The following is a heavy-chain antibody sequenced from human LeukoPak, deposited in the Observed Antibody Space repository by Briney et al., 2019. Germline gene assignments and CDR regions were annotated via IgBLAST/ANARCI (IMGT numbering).Heavy chain of an antibody. Sequence: ASVKVSCKASGVTFSSYAINWVRQAPGQGLEWMGGIIPIFGTTNYAQKFQGRATITADESTSTAYMELSSLRSEDTAVYFCATSHYSSYWDNGPHYYYYYMDVWGKGTTVTVSS. CDR1: GVTFSSYA. CDR3: ATSHYSSYWDNGPHYYYYYMDV. D-gene: IGHD6-19*01. CDR2: IIPIFGTT. J-gene: IGHJ6*03. V-gene: IGHV1-69*13.